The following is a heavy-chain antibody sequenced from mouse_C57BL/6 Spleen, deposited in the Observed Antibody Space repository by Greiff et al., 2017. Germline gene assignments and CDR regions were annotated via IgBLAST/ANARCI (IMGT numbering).Heavy chain of an antibody. V-gene: IGHV1-7*01. J-gene: IGHJ1*03. Sequence: QVQLQQSGAELAKPGASVKLSCKASGYTFTSYWMHWVKQRPGQGLEWIGYINPSSGYTKYNQKFKDKATLTADKSSSTAYRQLSSLTYEDSAVYYCASYPLEGGYDWYFDVWGTGTTVTVSS. CDR3: ASYPLEGGYDWYFDV. D-gene: IGHD2-2*01. CDR1: GYTFTSYW. CDR2: INPSSGYT.